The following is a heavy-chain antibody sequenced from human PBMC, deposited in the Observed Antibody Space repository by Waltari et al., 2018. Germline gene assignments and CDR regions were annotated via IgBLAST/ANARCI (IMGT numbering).Heavy chain of an antibody. J-gene: IGHJ5*02. CDR2: ISSSSSTI. CDR3: ARATSTTALA. D-gene: IGHD4-17*01. V-gene: IGHV3-48*01. Sequence: EVQLVESGGGLVQPGGSLRLSCAASGFTFSSYSMNWVRQAPGKGLEWVSYISSSSSTIYYADSVKGRFTISRDNAKNSLYLQMNSLRAEDTAVYYCARATSTTALAWGQGTLVTVSS. CDR1: GFTFSSYS.